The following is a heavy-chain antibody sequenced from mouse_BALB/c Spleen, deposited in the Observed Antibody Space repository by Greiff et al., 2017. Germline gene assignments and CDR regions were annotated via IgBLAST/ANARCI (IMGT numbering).Heavy chain of an antibody. Sequence: VQLQESGAELARPGASVKMSCKASGYTFTSYTMHWVKQRPGQGLEWIGYINPSSGYTNYNQKFKDKATLTADKSSSTAYMQLSSLTSEDSAVYYCAREYDRYYAMDYWGQGTSVTVSS. CDR1: GYTFTSYT. CDR2: INPSSGYT. CDR3: AREYDRYYAMDY. D-gene: IGHD2-14*01. J-gene: IGHJ4*01. V-gene: IGHV1-4*01.